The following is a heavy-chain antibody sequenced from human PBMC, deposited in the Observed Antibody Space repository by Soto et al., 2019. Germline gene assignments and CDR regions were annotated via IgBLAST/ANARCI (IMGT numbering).Heavy chain of an antibody. CDR3: ARDYGDSFDAFHI. J-gene: IGHJ3*02. D-gene: IGHD4-17*01. CDR1: GGSISSDGYY. Sequence: QVQLQESGPGLVKPSQTLSVTCTVSGGSISSDGYYWSWIRQHPGKGLEWIGYIYHSGSAYYNPSLPSRVTISVDTSKNQFSLEVSSVTAADTAVYFCARDYGDSFDAFHIWGQGTMVTVSS. CDR2: IYHSGSA. V-gene: IGHV4-31*03.